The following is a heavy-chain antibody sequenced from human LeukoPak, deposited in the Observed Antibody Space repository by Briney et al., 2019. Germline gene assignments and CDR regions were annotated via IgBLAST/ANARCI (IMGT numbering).Heavy chain of an antibody. D-gene: IGHD4-17*01. J-gene: IGHJ4*01. V-gene: IGHV4-39*01. CDR2: INHSWST. CDR1: GGSISTSNYY. Sequence: PSETLSLTCTVSGGSISTSNYYWGWIRQSPGKGLEWIVSINHSWSTYYNPSLKSRVTISVDTSKNQFSLKLTSVTAADTAVYYCARAPGTTFDYWGHGNMVTVSS. CDR3: ARAPGTTFDY.